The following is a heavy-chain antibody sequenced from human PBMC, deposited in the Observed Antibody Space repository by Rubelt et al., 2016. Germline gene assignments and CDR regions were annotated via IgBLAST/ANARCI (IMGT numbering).Heavy chain of an antibody. V-gene: IGHV4-34*02. CDR1: GGSFSGYY. D-gene: IGHD1-14*01. CDR3: ARQGRTETGYYV. Sequence: QVQLQQWGAGLLKPSETLSLTCAVYGGSFSGYYWSWIRQPPGKGLEWIGEINDGGSTNFNPSLKSRVSMSVDNLKNQFSLKEAADTAPDTAVDECARQGRTETGYYVWGQGTTVTVS. CDR2: INDGGST. J-gene: IGHJ6*02.